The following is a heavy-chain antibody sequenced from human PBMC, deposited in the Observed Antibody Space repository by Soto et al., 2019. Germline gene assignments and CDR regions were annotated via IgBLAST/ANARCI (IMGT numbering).Heavy chain of an antibody. Sequence: QVHLQQWGAGLLKPSEALSLTCGVYGGSFTEFYWSWLRQAPGKGLEWIGEINHSGKTDYNPSLKSRLTISIDASKRQVSLKVTSATAADTAVYYCARVVGGHYYGMDVWGQGTTVIVSS. D-gene: IGHD3-16*01. V-gene: IGHV4-34*01. CDR1: GGSFTEFY. CDR2: INHSGKT. J-gene: IGHJ6*02. CDR3: ARVVGGHYYGMDV.